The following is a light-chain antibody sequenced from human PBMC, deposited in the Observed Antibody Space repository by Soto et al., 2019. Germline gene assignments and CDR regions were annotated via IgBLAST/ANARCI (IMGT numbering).Light chain of an antibody. CDR3: QQRSNWPS. V-gene: IGKV3D-20*02. J-gene: IGKJ4*01. Sequence: EIVLTQSPGTLSLSPGERATLSCRASQSVNSSYLAWYQQKPGQAPRLLIFAATSRATGIPDRFSGSGSGTDFTLTISSLEPEDFAVYYCQQRSNWPSFGGGTKVDIK. CDR1: QSVNSSY. CDR2: AAT.